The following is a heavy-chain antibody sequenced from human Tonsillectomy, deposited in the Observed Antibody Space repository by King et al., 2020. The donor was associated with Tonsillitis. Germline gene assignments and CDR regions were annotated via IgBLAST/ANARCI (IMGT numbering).Heavy chain of an antibody. CDR3: ARDRRGSGWYTPATDY. Sequence: QLVQSGGGLVKPGGSLRLSCAASGFSFSDYYMSWIRQAPGMGLEWLSYISSSSTYTDYADSVEGRFTISRDNAKNSLYLQMDSLSAEDTAVYYCARDRRGSGWYTPATDYWGQGTLVTVSS. D-gene: IGHD6-19*01. CDR1: GFSFSDYY. CDR2: ISSSSTYT. J-gene: IGHJ4*02. V-gene: IGHV3-11*05.